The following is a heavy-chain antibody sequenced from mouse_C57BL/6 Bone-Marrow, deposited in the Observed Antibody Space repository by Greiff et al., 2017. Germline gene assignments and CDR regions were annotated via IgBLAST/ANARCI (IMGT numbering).Heavy chain of an antibody. CDR3: ARHGYSGDFDY. CDR1: GYPFTEYT. Sequence: VQLQQSGAELVKPGASVKLSCKASGYPFTEYTIHWVKQRSGQGLGGIGWFYPGSGSIKYNEKFKDKAPLTADKSSSTVYMELSRLTSEDSAVYFCARHGYSGDFDYWGQGTTLTVSA. D-gene: IGHD2-12*01. J-gene: IGHJ2*01. V-gene: IGHV1-62-2*01. CDR2: FYPGSGSI.